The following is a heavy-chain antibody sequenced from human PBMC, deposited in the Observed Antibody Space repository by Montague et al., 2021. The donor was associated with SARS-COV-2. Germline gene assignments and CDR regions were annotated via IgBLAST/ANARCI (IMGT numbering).Heavy chain of an antibody. CDR3: ARTPTRPLSLDS. Sequence: SETLSLTCAVSGGSITGLSWSWVRQPAGKGLEWIGSVTTSGTTNYSPSLRSRVTMSVDTSKNQFSLNLNSVTATDTAIYYCARTPTRPLSLDSWGQGTLVTVSS. D-gene: IGHD6-6*01. CDR2: VTTSGTT. CDR1: GGSITGLS. V-gene: IGHV4-4*07. J-gene: IGHJ4*02.